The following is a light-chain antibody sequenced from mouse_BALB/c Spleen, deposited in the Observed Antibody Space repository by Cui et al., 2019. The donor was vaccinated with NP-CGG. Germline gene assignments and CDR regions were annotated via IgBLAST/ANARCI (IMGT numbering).Light chain of an antibody. CDR1: TGAVTTSNY. Sequence: QAVVTHESAPTTSPGATVTLTCRSSTGAVTTSNYANWAKEKPDHLFTGLIGGTNNRAPGVPARFSGSLIGDKAALTITGAQTEDESIYFCALWYSNHWVFGGGTKLTVL. CDR2: GTN. CDR3: ALWYSNHWV. J-gene: IGLJ1*01. V-gene: IGLV1*01.